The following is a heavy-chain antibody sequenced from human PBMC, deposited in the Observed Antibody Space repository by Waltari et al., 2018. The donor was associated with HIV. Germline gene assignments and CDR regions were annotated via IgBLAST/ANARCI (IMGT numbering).Heavy chain of an antibody. Sequence: LLESGGNLVQPGGSLTLSCAASGFTFRCYAMTWVRQAPGKGLEWVSGISGSGGDTLFADSVKGRFTISRDASTVYLSMNRLTAEDTAVYYCAKVGLSGRWLLRRPFYFDYWGQGILVTVSS. CDR3: AKVGLSGRWLLRRPFYFDY. V-gene: IGHV3-23*01. CDR2: ISGSGGDT. J-gene: IGHJ4*02. CDR1: GFTFRCYA. D-gene: IGHD3-10*01.